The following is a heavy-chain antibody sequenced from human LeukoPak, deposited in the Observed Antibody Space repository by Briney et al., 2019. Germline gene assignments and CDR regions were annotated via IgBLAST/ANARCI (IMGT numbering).Heavy chain of an antibody. CDR3: ARTYDFGRGPPGDAFDN. Sequence: GGSLRLSCAASGFTFRIFGLNWFRQAPGKGPEWVSYIDARSGITYYADSVQGRFTISRDDARESVFLQMDGLRVDDTAVYYCARTYDFGRGPPGDAFDNWGPGTWVIVSS. CDR2: IDARSGIT. D-gene: IGHD3-3*01. V-gene: IGHV3-48*04. J-gene: IGHJ3*02. CDR1: GFTFRIFG.